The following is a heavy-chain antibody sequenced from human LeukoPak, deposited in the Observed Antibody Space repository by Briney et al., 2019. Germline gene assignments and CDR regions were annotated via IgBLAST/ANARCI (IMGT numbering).Heavy chain of an antibody. CDR1: GGSFSGYY. CDR3: ARDHCTNGVCYNYFDY. Sequence: PSETLSLTCSVYGGSFSGYYWSWIRQPPGKGLEWIGEINHSGSTNYNPSLKSRVTISVDTSKNQFSLKLSSVTAADTAVYYCARDHCTNGVCYNYFDYWGQGTLVTVSS. CDR2: INHSGST. V-gene: IGHV4-34*01. J-gene: IGHJ4*02. D-gene: IGHD2-8*01.